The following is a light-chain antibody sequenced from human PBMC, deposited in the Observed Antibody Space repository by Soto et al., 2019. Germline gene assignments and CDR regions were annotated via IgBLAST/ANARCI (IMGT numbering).Light chain of an antibody. CDR3: SSYTSSSTYV. CDR1: DVGRYNY. V-gene: IGLV2-14*01. J-gene: IGLJ1*01. CDR2: EVS. Sequence: QSVLTQPASVSGSPGQSITISCTGDVGRYNYVSWYQQHPGKAPKLIIYEVSSRPSGVSNRFSGSKSGNTASLTISGLQADDEADYYCSSYTSSSTYVFGTGTKLTVL.